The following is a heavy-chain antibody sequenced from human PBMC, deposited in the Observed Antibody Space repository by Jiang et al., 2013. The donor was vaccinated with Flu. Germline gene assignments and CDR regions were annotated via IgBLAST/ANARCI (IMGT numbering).Heavy chain of an antibody. Sequence: KPTQTLTLTCTFSGFSLSDNGVAVGWIRQPPGKALEWLALIYWDDDKRYSPSLKSRLSISHDTSKNQVVLTMTNMDPVDTATYYCAHGRCTGGSCPFGYWGQGTLVTVSS. D-gene: IGHD2-15*01. V-gene: IGHV2-5*02. CDR1: GFSLSDNGVA. J-gene: IGHJ4*02. CDR3: AHGRCTGGSCPFGY. CDR2: IYWDDDK.